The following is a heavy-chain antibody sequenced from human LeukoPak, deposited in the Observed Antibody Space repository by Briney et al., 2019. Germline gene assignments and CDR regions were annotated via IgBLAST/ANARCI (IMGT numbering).Heavy chain of an antibody. V-gene: IGHV4-59*08. CDR1: GGSVSSYY. J-gene: IGHJ4*02. CDR2: IHNSGRT. CDR3: ARHGTISSESYFDY. D-gene: IGHD1-14*01. Sequence: SETLSLTCSVSGGSVSSYYWSWIRQSPGKGLEWIGYIHNSGRTNYNPSLKSRVAGFVDTSKNQVSLRLSSVTAADTAVYYCARHGTISSESYFDYWGQGALVTVSS.